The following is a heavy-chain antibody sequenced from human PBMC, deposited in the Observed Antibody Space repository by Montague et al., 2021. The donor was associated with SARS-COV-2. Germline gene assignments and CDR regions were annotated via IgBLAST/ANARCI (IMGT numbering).Heavy chain of an antibody. CDR2: IMADGSQK. CDR1: DFSLDLSW. V-gene: IGHV3-7*03. Sequence: SLRLSCAASDFSLDLSWMSWVRQAPGKGLEWVANIMADGSQKYYVDSVKGRFTISRDKAYKSVYLQMNSLGVEDTAVYYCAREKTVRGIYYFGMDAWGQGTTVTVSS. J-gene: IGHJ6*02. D-gene: IGHD4-11*01. CDR3: AREKTVRGIYYFGMDA.